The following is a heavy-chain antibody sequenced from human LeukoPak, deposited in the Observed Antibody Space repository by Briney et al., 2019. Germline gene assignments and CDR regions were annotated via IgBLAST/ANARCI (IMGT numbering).Heavy chain of an antibody. V-gene: IGHV1-69*13. CDR2: IIPIFGTA. J-gene: IGHJ3*02. CDR1: GYTFSSYD. CDR3: ARSGSYGAFDI. Sequence: SVKVSCKASGYTFSSYDVNWVRQATGQGLEWMGGIIPIFGTANYAQKFQGRVTITADESTSTAYMELSSLRSEDTAVYYCARSGSYGAFDIWGQGTMVTVSS. D-gene: IGHD1-26*01.